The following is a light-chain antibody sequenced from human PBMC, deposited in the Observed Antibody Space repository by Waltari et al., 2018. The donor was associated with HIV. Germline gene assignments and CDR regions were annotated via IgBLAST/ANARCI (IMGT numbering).Light chain of an antibody. Sequence: SYALTQPPSMSVSPGQPARITCSGDALPKQYAYWYQQKPGQAPVLIIYKDTERPSGIPERFSGSNSGTIATLTISGVQAEDEAAYYCQSADSSGIYEIFGGGTKVIVL. CDR1: ALPKQY. CDR3: QSADSSGIYEI. V-gene: IGLV3-25*03. CDR2: KDT. J-gene: IGLJ2*01.